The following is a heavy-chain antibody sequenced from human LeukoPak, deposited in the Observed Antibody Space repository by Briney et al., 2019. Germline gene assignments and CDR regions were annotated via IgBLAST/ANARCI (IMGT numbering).Heavy chain of an antibody. V-gene: IGHV1-8*03. CDR1: GYTFTSYD. Sequence: ASVKVSCKASGYTFTSYDINWVRQATGQGLEWMGWMNPNSGNTGYAQKFQGRVTITRNTSISTAYMELSSLRSEDTAVYYCARAHYYDSSGSIYYFDYWGQGTLVTVSS. CDR2: MNPNSGNT. J-gene: IGHJ4*02. D-gene: IGHD3-22*01. CDR3: ARAHYYDSSGSIYYFDY.